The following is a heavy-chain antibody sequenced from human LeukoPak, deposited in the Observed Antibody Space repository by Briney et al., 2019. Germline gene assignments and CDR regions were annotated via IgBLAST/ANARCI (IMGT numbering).Heavy chain of an antibody. V-gene: IGHV3-66*01. J-gene: IGHJ4*02. CDR3: ARGGWSFDY. CDR2: IYSGGST. D-gene: IGHD6-19*01. CDR1: GFTFSDYY. Sequence: GGSLRLSCAASGFTFSDYYMSWIRQAPGKGLEWVSVIYSGGSTYYADSVKGRFTISRDNSKNTLYLQMNSLRAEDTAVYYCARGGWSFDYWGQGTLVTVSS.